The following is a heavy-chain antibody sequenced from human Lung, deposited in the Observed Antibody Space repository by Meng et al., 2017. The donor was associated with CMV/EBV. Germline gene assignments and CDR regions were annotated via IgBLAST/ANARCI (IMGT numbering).Heavy chain of an antibody. CDR1: TISGSA. D-gene: IGHD1-26*01. V-gene: IGHV3-73*01. CDR3: TRPGWERSTGVWFDP. CDR2: IRSKANSDAT. J-gene: IGHJ5*02. Sequence: TISGSAMHWVRQAAGKGLEWVGGIRSKANSDATAYAASVKGRFTISRDDSKNTAYLQMNSLKTEDTAVYYCTRPGWERSTGVWFDPWGQATLVTVSS.